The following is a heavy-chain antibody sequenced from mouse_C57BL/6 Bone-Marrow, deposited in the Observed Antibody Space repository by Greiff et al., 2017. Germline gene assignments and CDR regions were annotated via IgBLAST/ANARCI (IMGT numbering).Heavy chain of an antibody. CDR3: TMLAY. Sequence: EVKVEESGGGLVQPGGSMKLSCAASGFTFSDAWMDWVRQSPGKGLEWVAEISNKANNPATYYAESLKGKFTISRDDIKSSVYLRMNSVRAEDTGIYYCTMLAYWGQGTLVTVSA. V-gene: IGHV6-6*01. CDR1: GFTFSDAW. CDR2: ISNKANNPAT. J-gene: IGHJ3*01.